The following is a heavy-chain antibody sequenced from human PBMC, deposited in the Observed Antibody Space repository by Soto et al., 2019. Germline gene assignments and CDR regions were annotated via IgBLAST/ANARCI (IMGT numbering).Heavy chain of an antibody. J-gene: IGHJ6*02. CDR3: TRDSYYDSSGYYYAGYYGMDV. V-gene: IGHV3-49*03. CDR1: GFTFGDYA. CDR2: IRSKAYGGTT. D-gene: IGHD3-22*01. Sequence: GGSLRLSCTASGFTFGDYAMSWFRQAPGKGLEWVGFIRSKAYGGTTEYAASVKGRFTISRDDSKSIAYLQMNSLKTEDTAVYYCTRDSYYDSSGYYYAGYYGMDVWGQGTTVTVSS.